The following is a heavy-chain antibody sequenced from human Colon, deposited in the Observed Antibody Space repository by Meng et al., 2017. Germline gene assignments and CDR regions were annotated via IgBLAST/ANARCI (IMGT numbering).Heavy chain of an antibody. D-gene: IGHD1-26*01. CDR1: GGSIRNDQG. J-gene: IGHJ4*02. V-gene: IGHV4-4*02. Sequence: QVRLRESGQGRGEPSGTLSLPCDVSGGSIRNDQGWSWVRQAPGKGLEWIGEIYHSGRTNYNPSVKSRVSMSVDKSQNHFSLRLSSVTAADTAVYYCARGPYSGSALPFFDYWGQGSLVTVSS. CDR3: ARGPYSGSALPFFDY. CDR2: IYHSGRT.